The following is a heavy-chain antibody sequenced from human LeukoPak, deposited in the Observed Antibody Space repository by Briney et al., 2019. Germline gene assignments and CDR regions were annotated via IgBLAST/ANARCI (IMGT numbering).Heavy chain of an antibody. D-gene: IGHD1-1*01. V-gene: IGHV6-1*01. Sequence: SRTLSLTCAISGDSVSSNRVAWNWIRQSPSRGLEWLGKIYYRSKWYNDYAVSVKSRITINPDTSKNQFSLQLNSVTPEDTAVYYCVRDPTGVRAWLDPWGQGSLVTVSS. CDR2: IYYRSKWYN. CDR3: VRDPTGVRAWLDP. J-gene: IGHJ5*02. CDR1: GDSVSSNRVA.